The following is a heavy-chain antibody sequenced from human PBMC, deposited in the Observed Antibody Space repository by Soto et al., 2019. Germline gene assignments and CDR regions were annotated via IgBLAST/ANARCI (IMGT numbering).Heavy chain of an antibody. D-gene: IGHD6-6*01. CDR3: ARGPPLSPYSSSSGVENYYGMDV. CDR2: ISYDGSNK. V-gene: IGHV3-30*03. Sequence: GGSLRLSCAASGFTFSSYGMHWVRQAPGKGLEWVAVISYDGSNKYYADSVKGRFTISRDNSKNSLYLQMNSLRAEDTAVYYCARGPPLSPYSSSSGVENYYGMDVWGQGTTVTVSS. J-gene: IGHJ6*02. CDR1: GFTFSSYG.